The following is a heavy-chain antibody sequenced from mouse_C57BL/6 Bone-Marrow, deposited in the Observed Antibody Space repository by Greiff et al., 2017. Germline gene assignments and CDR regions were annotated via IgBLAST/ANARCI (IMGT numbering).Heavy chain of an antibody. CDR2: ISSGSSTI. J-gene: IGHJ4*01. D-gene: IGHD6-1*01. Sequence: VQLKESGGGLVKPGGSLKLSCAASGFTFSDYGMHWVRQAPEKGLEWVAYISSGSSTIYYADTVKGRFTISRDNAKNTLFLQMTSLRSEDTAMYYCARPAEYAMDYWGQGTSVTVSS. CDR1: GFTFSDYG. CDR3: ARPAEYAMDY. V-gene: IGHV5-17*01.